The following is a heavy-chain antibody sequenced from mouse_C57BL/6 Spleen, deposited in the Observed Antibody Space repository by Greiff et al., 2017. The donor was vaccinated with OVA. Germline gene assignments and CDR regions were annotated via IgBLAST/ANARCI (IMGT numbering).Heavy chain of an antibody. J-gene: IGHJ4*01. CDR2: INPNNGGT. CDR3: ARRAAQA. CDR1: GYTFTDYY. V-gene: IGHV1-26*01. D-gene: IGHD3-2*02. Sequence: EVQLQQSGPELVKPGASVKISCKASGYTFTDYYMNWVKQSHGKSLEWIGDINPNNGGTSYNQKFKGKATLTVDKSSSTAYMELRSLTSEDSAVYYCARRAAQAWGQGTSVTVSS.